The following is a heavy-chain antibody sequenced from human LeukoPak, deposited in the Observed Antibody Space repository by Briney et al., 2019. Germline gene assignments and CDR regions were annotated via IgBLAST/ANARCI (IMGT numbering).Heavy chain of an antibody. CDR3: TKEGATGSRYNFDF. D-gene: IGHD2-15*01. CDR2: ISDDGRTE. Sequence: PGGSLRLSCAASGFSVSDNYMSWVRQAPGKGLEWVAVISDDGRTEYYADSVRGRFTISRDNSKNTVSLQMNSLREDDTAVFYCTKEGATGSRYNFDFWGQGTLVTVSS. V-gene: IGHV3-30*18. CDR1: GFSVSDNY. J-gene: IGHJ4*02.